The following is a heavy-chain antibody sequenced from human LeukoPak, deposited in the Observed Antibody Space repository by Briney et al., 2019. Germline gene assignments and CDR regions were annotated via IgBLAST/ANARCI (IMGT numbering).Heavy chain of an antibody. CDR1: GYTFTSYG. D-gene: IGHD6-19*01. CDR3: ARDPSNTSGWYAWADY. V-gene: IGHV1-18*01. Sequence: ASVKVSCKASGYTFTSYGISWVRQAPGQGLEWMGWISAYNGDTKYAQKFQDRLTMTTDTSTSTAYMELRSLRSDDTAMYYCARDPSNTSGWYAWADYWGQGTLVTVSS. CDR2: ISAYNGDT. J-gene: IGHJ4*02.